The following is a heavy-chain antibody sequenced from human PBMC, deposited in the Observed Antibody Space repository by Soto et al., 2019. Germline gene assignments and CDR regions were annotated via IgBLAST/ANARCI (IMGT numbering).Heavy chain of an antibody. V-gene: IGHV3-23*01. J-gene: IGHJ6*02. CDR3: ARGNYDSSGYLVYYYYGMDV. CDR1: GFTFSGSA. CDR2: ITGSAGTT. Sequence: GGSLRLSCAASGFTFSGSAMHWVRQAAGKGLEWVSSITGSAGTTYYADSVKGRFTISRDNSKNTLYLQMNRLRAEDTAVYYCARGNYDSSGYLVYYYYGMDVWGQGTTVTVSS. D-gene: IGHD3-22*01.